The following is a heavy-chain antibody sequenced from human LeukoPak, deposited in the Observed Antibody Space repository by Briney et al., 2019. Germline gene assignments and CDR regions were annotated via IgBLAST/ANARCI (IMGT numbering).Heavy chain of an antibody. Sequence: PAASVKVSCKASGGTFSSYAISWVRQAPGQGLEWMGRIIPIFGIANYAQKFQGRVTITADKSTSTAYMELSSLRSEDTAVYYCARDDHGVHPYYYGMDFWGQGTTVTVSS. CDR2: IIPIFGIA. D-gene: IGHD3-3*01. J-gene: IGHJ6*02. V-gene: IGHV1-69*04. CDR3: ARDDHGVHPYYYGMDF. CDR1: GGTFSSYA.